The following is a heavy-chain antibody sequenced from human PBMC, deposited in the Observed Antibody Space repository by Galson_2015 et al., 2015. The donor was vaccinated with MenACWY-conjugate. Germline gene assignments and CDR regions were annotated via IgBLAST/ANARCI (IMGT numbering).Heavy chain of an antibody. J-gene: IGHJ6*03. CDR2: ISDNGGTT. V-gene: IGHV3-64D*06. Sequence: SLRLSCAASKFTFRSYAMHWVRQAPGKGLEFVSGISDNGGTTDYADPVKGRFTISRDNSKNTLDLQMSSLRAEDTAVYYCVKDHYMDVWGKGTTVTVSS. CDR3: VKDHYMDV. CDR1: KFTFRSYA.